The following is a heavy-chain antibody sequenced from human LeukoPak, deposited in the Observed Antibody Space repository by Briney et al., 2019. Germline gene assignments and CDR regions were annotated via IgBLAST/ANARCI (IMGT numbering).Heavy chain of an antibody. CDR1: GGSISTSNSY. CDR2: ILDTGPT. CDR3: AKHGMWFGGTRH. Sequence: SETLSLTCLVSGGSISTSNSYSAWIRQPPGKGLEYIGGILDTGPTSYNPSLQSRVTISVDTSENQFSLKLGSVTAADTAVYHCAKHGMWFGGTRHWGQGILVTVTS. J-gene: IGHJ4*02. D-gene: IGHD3-10*01. V-gene: IGHV4-39*01.